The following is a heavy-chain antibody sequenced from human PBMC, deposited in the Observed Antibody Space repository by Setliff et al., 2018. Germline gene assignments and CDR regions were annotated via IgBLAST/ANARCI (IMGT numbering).Heavy chain of an antibody. CDR1: GASINRDY. CDR2: IHYSGST. CDR3: AKLVWLTTWYYMDV. Sequence: SETLSLTCSVSGASINRDYWNWIRLPPGKGLEWIGYIHYSGSTNYNPSLKSRVTISFNTSKNQISLKLSSVTAADTAVYYCAKLVWLTTWYYMDVWGKGTTVTVSS. J-gene: IGHJ6*03. D-gene: IGHD5-18*01. V-gene: IGHV4-59*01.